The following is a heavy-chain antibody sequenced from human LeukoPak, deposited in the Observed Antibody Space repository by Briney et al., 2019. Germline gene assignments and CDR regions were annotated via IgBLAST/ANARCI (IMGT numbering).Heavy chain of an antibody. CDR1: GGSISSGGYY. CDR2: IFHGGST. D-gene: IGHD3-3*01. Sequence: SETLSLTCTVSGGSISSGGYYWSWIRQPPGEGLEWIGYIFHGGSTYYNPSLKSRVTISVDRSKNQFSLNLSSVTAADTAVYYCARGFSSTISDAFDIWGQGTRVTVSS. J-gene: IGHJ3*02. V-gene: IGHV4-30-2*01. CDR3: ARGFSSTISDAFDI.